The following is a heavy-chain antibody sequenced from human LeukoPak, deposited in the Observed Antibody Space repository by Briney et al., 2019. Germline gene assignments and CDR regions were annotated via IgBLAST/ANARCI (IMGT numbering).Heavy chain of an antibody. CDR2: IKQDGSEK. J-gene: IGHJ4*02. D-gene: IGHD3-3*01. CDR3: ARRPPSRGFLAAVDY. V-gene: IGHV3-7*01. CDR1: GFTFSSYW. Sequence: GGSLRLSCAASGFTFSSYWMSWSRQAPGKGLEWVANIKQDGSEKYYVDSVKGRFTISRDNAKNSLYLQMNTLIEQNTAVYDCARRPPSRGFLAAVDYWGQGTLVTVSS.